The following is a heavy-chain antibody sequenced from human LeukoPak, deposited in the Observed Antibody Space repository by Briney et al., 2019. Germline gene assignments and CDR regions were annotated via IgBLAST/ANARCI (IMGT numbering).Heavy chain of an antibody. Sequence: PSETLSLTCSVSGGSISTYYWSWIRQPPGKGLEWIGYIYYSGSTNYNPPLKSRVTISVDTSKNQFSLKLTSVTAADTAVYYCARAQLNLLVDFGMDVWGQGTTVTVSS. CDR2: IYYSGST. J-gene: IGHJ6*02. CDR1: GGSISTYY. CDR3: ARAQLNLLVDFGMDV. D-gene: IGHD1-1*01. V-gene: IGHV4-59*01.